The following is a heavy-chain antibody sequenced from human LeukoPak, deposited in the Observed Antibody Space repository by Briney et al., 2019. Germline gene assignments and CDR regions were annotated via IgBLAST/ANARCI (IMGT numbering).Heavy chain of an antibody. J-gene: IGHJ4*02. CDR3: AKQLGYCSDGSCYFPY. Sequence: GESLRLSCVVSGFTFSDYAMSWVRQAPEKGLDWVSVISGSAHKIRYADSVQGRFTISRDNSKSTLCLQMNSLRAEDTAVYYCAKQLGYCSDGSCYFPYWGQGTLVTVSS. V-gene: IGHV3-23*01. CDR2: ISGSAHKI. CDR1: GFTFSDYA. D-gene: IGHD2-15*01.